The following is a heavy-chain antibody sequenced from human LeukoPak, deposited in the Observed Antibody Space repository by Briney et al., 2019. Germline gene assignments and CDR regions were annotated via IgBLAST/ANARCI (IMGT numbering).Heavy chain of an antibody. Sequence: GGPMRLSCAASGFTFSSYSMNWVRQAPGKGLEWVSSISSSSSYIYYADSVKGRFTISRDNAKNSLYLQMNSLRAEDTAVYYCARGGMITFGGVITWGQGTLVTVSS. V-gene: IGHV3-21*01. CDR3: ARGGMITFGGVIT. CDR2: ISSSSSYI. CDR1: GFTFSSYS. D-gene: IGHD3-16*01. J-gene: IGHJ5*02.